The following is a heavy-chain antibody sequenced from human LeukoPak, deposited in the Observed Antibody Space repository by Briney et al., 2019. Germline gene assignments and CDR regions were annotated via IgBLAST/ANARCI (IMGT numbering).Heavy chain of an antibody. CDR2: ISYDGSNK. D-gene: IGHD3-10*01. V-gene: IGHV3-30*03. Sequence: PGGSLRLSCAASGFTFSSYGMHWVRQAPGKGLEWVAVISYDGSNKYYADSVKGRFTISRDNAKNSLYLQMNSLRAEDTALYHCVGSDGSFDIWGQGTTVTVSS. CDR3: VGSDGSFDI. J-gene: IGHJ3*02. CDR1: GFTFSSYG.